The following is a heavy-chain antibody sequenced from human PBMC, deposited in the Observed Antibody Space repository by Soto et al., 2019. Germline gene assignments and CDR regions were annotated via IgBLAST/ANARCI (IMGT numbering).Heavy chain of an antibody. CDR1: GGSISSYY. CDR3: ARRLSWYAPFDY. D-gene: IGHD6-13*01. CDR2: IYYSGST. V-gene: IGHV4-59*01. Sequence: PSETLSLTCTVSGGSISSYYWSWIRQPPGKGLEWIGYIYYSGSTNYNPSLKSRVTISVDTSKNQFSLKLSSVTAADTAVYYCARRLSWYAPFDYWGKGTLVTVSS. J-gene: IGHJ4*02.